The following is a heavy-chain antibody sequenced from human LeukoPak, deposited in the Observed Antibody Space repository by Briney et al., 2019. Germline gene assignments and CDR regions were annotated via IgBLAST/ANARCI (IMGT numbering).Heavy chain of an antibody. CDR1: GGTFSSYA. D-gene: IGHD1-26*01. CDR3: ASVIGSYVAFDI. J-gene: IGHJ3*02. Sequence: SVKVSCKAFGGTFSSYAISWVRQAPGQGLEWMGGIIPIFGTANYAQKLQGRVTMTTDTSTSTAYMELRSLRSDDTAVYYCASVIGSYVAFDIWGQGTMVTVSS. CDR2: IIPIFGTA. V-gene: IGHV1-69*05.